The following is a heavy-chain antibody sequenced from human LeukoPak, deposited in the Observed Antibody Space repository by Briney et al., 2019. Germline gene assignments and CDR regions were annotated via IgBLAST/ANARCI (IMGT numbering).Heavy chain of an antibody. CDR3: ARVGRGDHTWGSYYYDH. D-gene: IGHD3-16*01. J-gene: IGHJ4*02. Sequence: HPSETLSFTCTVSGDSISSYHWSWIRQPPGKGLEWLGYISYSGSTNYNPSLKSRVTISVDTSKNQFSLKLSSVTAADTAVYYCARVGRGDHTWGSYYYDHWGQGTLVTVSS. V-gene: IGHV4-59*01. CDR2: ISYSGST. CDR1: GDSISSYH.